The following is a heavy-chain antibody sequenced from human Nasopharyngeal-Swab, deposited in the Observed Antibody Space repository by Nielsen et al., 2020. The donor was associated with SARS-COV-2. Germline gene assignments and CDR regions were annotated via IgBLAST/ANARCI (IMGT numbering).Heavy chain of an antibody. V-gene: IGHV1-3*01. D-gene: IGHD3-3*01. CDR3: ARVTYYDFWSGTNWFDP. CDR1: GYTFTSYA. J-gene: IGHJ5*02. Sequence: ASVKVSCKASGYTFTSYAIHWVRQAPGQRLEWMGWINAGNGNTKYLQKFQGRVTITRDTSASTAYMELSSLRSEDTAVYYCARVTYYDFWSGTNWFDPWGQGTLVTVSS. CDR2: INAGNGNT.